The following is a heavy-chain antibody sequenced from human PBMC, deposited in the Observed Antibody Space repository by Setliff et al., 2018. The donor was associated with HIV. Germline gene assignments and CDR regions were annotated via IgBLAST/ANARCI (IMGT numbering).Heavy chain of an antibody. V-gene: IGHV4-39*01. Sequence: KPSETLSLTCTVSGASIVTTNYYWGWVRQAPGKGLEWVGSAYYGADRYYSPSLKSRVSISVDTSKNQFSLSLRSVTAADTGTYYCARWEQLVASYFDTWGHGAQVTVS. J-gene: IGHJ4*01. CDR1: GASIVTTNYY. CDR3: ARWEQLVASYFDT. D-gene: IGHD6-13*01. CDR2: AYYGADR.